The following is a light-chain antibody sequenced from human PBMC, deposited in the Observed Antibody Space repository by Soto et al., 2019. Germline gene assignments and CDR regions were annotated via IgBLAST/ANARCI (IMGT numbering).Light chain of an antibody. CDR1: QGISNY. J-gene: IGKJ1*01. Sequence: DIQMTQSPSSLSASVGDRVTITCRASQGISNYLAWYQQKPGKVPKLLIYAASTLQSGVPSRFSGSGSGTEFTLTISSLQPDDFATYYCQQYSGIWTFGQGTKVDIK. CDR3: QQYSGIWT. CDR2: AAS. V-gene: IGKV1-27*01.